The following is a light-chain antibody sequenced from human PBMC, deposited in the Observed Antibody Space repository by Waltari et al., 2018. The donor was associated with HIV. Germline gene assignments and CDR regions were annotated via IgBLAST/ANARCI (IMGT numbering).Light chain of an antibody. J-gene: IGLJ2*01. CDR1: LSHLWAGFH. CDR3: QSYDSSLTVVI. Sequence: QSVLTQPPSVSGAPGQGFTVSCTGSLSHLWAGFHVHWYQQVPGTAPKLLIFGNSNRPSGVPDRFSGSKSATSASLAITGLQAEDEADYYCQSYDSSLTVVIFGGGTKLTVL. CDR2: GNS. V-gene: IGLV1-40*01.